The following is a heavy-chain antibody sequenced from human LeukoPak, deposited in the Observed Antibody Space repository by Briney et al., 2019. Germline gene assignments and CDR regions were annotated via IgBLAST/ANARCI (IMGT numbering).Heavy chain of an antibody. J-gene: IGHJ6*02. Sequence: GGGLVKPGGSLRLSCAASGFTLSRYSMNWVRQTPGRGLEWVSSISGIRYNIYYADSVKGRFTISRDDAKNSLYLQMNTLRAEDTGVYYCARDRSRDSVLRHYSFFGMDVWGQGTTVTVSS. V-gene: IGHV3-21*06. CDR3: ARDRSRDSVLRHYSFFGMDV. D-gene: IGHD2-8*01. CDR2: ISGIRYNI. CDR1: GFTLSRYS.